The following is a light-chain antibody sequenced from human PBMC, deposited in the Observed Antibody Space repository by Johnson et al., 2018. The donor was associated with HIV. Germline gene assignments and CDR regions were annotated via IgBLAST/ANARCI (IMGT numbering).Light chain of an antibody. J-gene: IGLJ1*01. CDR2: ETN. CDR1: SSNIGNNY. V-gene: IGLV1-51*02. Sequence: QSVLTQPPSVSAAPGQKVTISCSGSSSNIGNNYVSWYQQLPGTAHKLLIYETNKRPSGIPDRFSATKSGTSATLGITGLQTGDEADYYCGAWYSTLSGGLYVFGTGTTVTVL. CDR3: GAWYSTLSGGLYV.